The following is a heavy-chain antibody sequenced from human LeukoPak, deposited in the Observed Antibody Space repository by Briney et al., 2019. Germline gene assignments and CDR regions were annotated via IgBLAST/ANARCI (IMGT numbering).Heavy chain of an antibody. CDR1: GYTFTGYH. CDR3: ARDQNDYSSGSYDWFDP. D-gene: IGHD3-10*01. V-gene: IGHV1-2*06. Sequence: GASVKVSCKASGYTFTGYHIHWVRQAPGQGLEWMGRFNPNSGGTKYAQKFQGRVTMTRDTSISTAYMELSRLRSDDTAVYYCARDQNDYSSGSYDWFDPWGQGTLVTVSS. J-gene: IGHJ5*02. CDR2: FNPNSGGT.